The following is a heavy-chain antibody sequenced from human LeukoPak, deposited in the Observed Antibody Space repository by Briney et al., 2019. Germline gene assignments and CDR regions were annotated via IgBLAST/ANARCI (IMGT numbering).Heavy chain of an antibody. Sequence: GGSLRLSCAASGFTFDDYGMSWVRQAPGKGLEWVSGINWNGGSTGYADSVKGRFTISRDNAKNSLYLQMNSLRAEDTAVYYCARGGSFFQFDYWGQGTLVTVSS. V-gene: IGHV3-20*04. CDR2: INWNGGST. J-gene: IGHJ4*02. CDR3: ARGGSFFQFDY. CDR1: GFTFDDYG. D-gene: IGHD1-26*01.